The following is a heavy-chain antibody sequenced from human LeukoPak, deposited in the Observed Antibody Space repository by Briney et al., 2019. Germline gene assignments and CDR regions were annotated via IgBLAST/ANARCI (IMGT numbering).Heavy chain of an antibody. CDR1: GGSFSGYY. Sequence: SETLSLTCAVYGGSFSGYYWSWIRHPPGKGLECIGEINHSGSTNYNPLLKSRVTISVDTSKNQFSLKLSSVTAADTAVYYCARGPLLFCSSTSCYPRNDYWGQGTLVTVSS. D-gene: IGHD2-2*01. V-gene: IGHV4-34*01. CDR2: INHSGST. J-gene: IGHJ4*02. CDR3: ARGPLLFCSSTSCYPRNDY.